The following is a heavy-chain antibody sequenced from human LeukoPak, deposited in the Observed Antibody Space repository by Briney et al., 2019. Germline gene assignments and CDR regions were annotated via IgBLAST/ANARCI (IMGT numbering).Heavy chain of an antibody. V-gene: IGHV3-9*01. CDR1: GFNLYDYA. CDR2: IGWSSDLI. J-gene: IGHJ4*02. D-gene: IGHD4-11*01. CDR3: VKVTPSGHTVTGTFDF. Sequence: PGTSLRLSSVAPGFNLYDYAMHWVRDAPGKGLEWVSGIGWSSDLISYADSVKGRFTISRDTAKNSLYLQMNSLRPEDTALYYCVKVTPSGHTVTGTFDFWGQGTLVTVSS.